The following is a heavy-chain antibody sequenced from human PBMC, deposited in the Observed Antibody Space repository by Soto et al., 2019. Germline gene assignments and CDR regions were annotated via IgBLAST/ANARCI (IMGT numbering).Heavy chain of an antibody. CDR1: GVSLSSYY. J-gene: IGHJ6*02. D-gene: IGHD3-22*01. CDR3: ARGWDRSGYYYYGMDV. V-gene: IGHV4-59*08. Sequence: SETMSLTCSVAGVSLSSYYLILLRQPPGKGLEWIGYIYYSGSTNYNPSLKSRVTISVDTSKNQFSLKLSSVTAADTAVYYCARGWDRSGYYYYGMDVRGQGTTVTVSS. CDR2: IYYSGST.